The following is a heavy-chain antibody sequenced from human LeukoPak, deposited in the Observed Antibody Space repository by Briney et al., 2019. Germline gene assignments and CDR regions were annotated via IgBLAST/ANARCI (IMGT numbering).Heavy chain of an antibody. J-gene: IGHJ3*02. CDR1: GFTFSSYS. CDR2: ISSSGSSM. V-gene: IGHV3-48*04. Sequence: GGSLRLSCAASGFTFSSYSMNWVRQAPGKGLEWVSYISSSGSSMYYADSVKGRFTISRDNAKNSLYLQMNSLRAEDTAVYYCARSMAGHDAFDIWGQGTMVTVSS. CDR3: ARSMAGHDAFDI. D-gene: IGHD6-19*01.